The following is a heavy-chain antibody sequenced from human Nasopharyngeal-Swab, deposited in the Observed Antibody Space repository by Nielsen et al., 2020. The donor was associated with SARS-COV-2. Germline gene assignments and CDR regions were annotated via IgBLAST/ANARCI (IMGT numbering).Heavy chain of an antibody. V-gene: IGHV3-48*04. Sequence: GGSLRLSCAASGFTFSSYSMNWVRQAPGKGLEWVSYISSSSSTIYYADSVKGRFTISRDNAKNSLYLQMNSLRAEDTAVYYCAGGYCSGGSCYPTPPYYYYGMDVWGQGTTATVSS. CDR1: GFTFSSYS. CDR3: AGGYCSGGSCYPTPPYYYYGMDV. CDR2: ISSSSSTI. D-gene: IGHD2-15*01. J-gene: IGHJ6*02.